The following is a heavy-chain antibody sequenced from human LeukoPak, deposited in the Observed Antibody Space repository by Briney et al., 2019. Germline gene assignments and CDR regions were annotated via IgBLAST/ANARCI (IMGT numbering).Heavy chain of an antibody. CDR3: ARGFGMVRGVRNMGLFFY. Sequence: SEALSLTCTVSGGSVSSYYWSWIRQPPGKGLEWIGYIYYSGSTNYNPSLKSRVTISVDTSKNQFSLKLNSVTAADTAVYYCARGFGMVRGVRNMGLFFYWGQGTLVTVSS. V-gene: IGHV4-59*02. D-gene: IGHD3-10*01. J-gene: IGHJ4*02. CDR2: IYYSGST. CDR1: GGSVSSYY.